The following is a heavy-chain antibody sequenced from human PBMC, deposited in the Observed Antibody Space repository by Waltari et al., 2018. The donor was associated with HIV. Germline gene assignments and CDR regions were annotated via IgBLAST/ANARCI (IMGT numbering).Heavy chain of an antibody. D-gene: IGHD2-8*01. Sequence: QVQLQESGPGLVKPSETLSLTCTVSGGSISSYYWSWIRQPPGKGLEWIGYIYYSGSTDSNPSLRSRVTISVDTSKNLCTLNLSSVTAADTAVYYCARDRLLSVGEYCTNGVCYRYYYGMDVWGQGTTVTVSS. V-gene: IGHV4-59*01. CDR1: GGSISSYY. J-gene: IGHJ6*02. CDR2: IYYSGST. CDR3: ARDRLLSVGEYCTNGVCYRYYYGMDV.